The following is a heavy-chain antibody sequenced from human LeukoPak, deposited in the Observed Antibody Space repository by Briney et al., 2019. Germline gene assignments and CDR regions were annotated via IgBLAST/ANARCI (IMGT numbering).Heavy chain of an antibody. CDR1: GGSISSGGYY. CDR3: ARHCGSTSCYGTPIFDY. D-gene: IGHD2-2*01. CDR2: VYYSGST. J-gene: IGHJ4*02. Sequence: ETLSLTCTVSGGSISSGGYYWSWIRQPPGKGLEWIGYVYYSGSTSYNPSLRGRLTTSVKTSKNQFFLKLSSVTAADTAIYCCARHCGSTSCYGTPIFDYWGQGNLVSVSS. V-gene: IGHV4-61*08.